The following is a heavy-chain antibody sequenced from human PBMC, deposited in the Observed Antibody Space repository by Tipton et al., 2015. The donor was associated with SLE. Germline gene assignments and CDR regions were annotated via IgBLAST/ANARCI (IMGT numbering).Heavy chain of an antibody. V-gene: IGHV4-30-2*01. CDR3: AREITGTTTDAFDI. J-gene: IGHJ3*02. CDR2: IYHTGST. D-gene: IGHD1-14*01. CDR1: GGSISSGGYS. Sequence: TLSLTCAVSGGSISSGGYSWSWIRQPPGKGLEWVGNIYHTGSTYYSPSLKSRVTISLDSSKSQFSLRLSSVTAADTAVYYCAREITGTTTDAFDIWGQGTMVTVSS.